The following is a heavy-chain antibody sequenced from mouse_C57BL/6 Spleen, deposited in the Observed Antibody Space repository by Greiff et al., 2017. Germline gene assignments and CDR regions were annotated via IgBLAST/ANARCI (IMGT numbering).Heavy chain of an antibody. V-gene: IGHV1-69*01. CDR2: IDPSDSYT. D-gene: IGHD1-1*01. Sequence: QVQLQQPGAELVMPGASVKLSCKASGYTFTSYWMHWVKQRPGQGLEWIGEIDPSDSYTNYNQKFKGKSTLTVDKSSSTAYMQLSSLTSEDSAVYYCARLYYGSSPLYAMDYWGQGTSVTVSS. J-gene: IGHJ4*01. CDR3: ARLYYGSSPLYAMDY. CDR1: GYTFTSYW.